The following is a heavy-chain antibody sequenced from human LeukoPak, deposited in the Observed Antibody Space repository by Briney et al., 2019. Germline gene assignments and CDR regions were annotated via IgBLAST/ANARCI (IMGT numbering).Heavy chain of an antibody. CDR2: IYSDDTT. Sequence: QTGGSLRLSCAVSGFTVSGNYMSWLRQAPGKGLEWVSLIYSDDTTLYADSVKGRFTISRDISKNKLYLQMSSLRAEDTAVYYCARRAGGYSHPYDYWGQGVLVTVSS. CDR3: ARRAGGYSHPYDY. V-gene: IGHV3-53*01. D-gene: IGHD4-23*01. J-gene: IGHJ4*02. CDR1: GFTVSGNY.